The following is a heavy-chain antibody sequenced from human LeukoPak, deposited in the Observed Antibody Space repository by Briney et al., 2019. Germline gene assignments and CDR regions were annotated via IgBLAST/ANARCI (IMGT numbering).Heavy chain of an antibody. CDR2: MNPNSGNT. J-gene: IGHJ4*02. Sequence: VASVKVSCKASGYTFTSYDINWGRQATGQGLEWMGWMNPNSGNTGYAQKFQGRVTITRNTSISTAYMELSSLRSDDTAIYYCARGFCPNGVCYRPFDYWGQGTLVTVSS. CDR3: ARGFCPNGVCYRPFDY. V-gene: IGHV1-8*03. CDR1: GYTFTSYD. D-gene: IGHD2-8*01.